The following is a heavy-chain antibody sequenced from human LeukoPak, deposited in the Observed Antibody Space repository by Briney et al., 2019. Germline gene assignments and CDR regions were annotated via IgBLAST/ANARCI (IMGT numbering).Heavy chain of an antibody. Sequence: GGSLRLSCAASGFTFSSYSMNWVRQAPGKGLEGLSYITSSGDSKHYADSVKGRFTISTDNTKNSLYLQMNRLRAEDTAVYYCAREVTETPDAFDIWGQGTMVTVSS. CDR2: ITSSGDSK. CDR3: AREVTETPDAFDI. V-gene: IGHV3-48*04. D-gene: IGHD2-21*02. CDR1: GFTFSSYS. J-gene: IGHJ3*02.